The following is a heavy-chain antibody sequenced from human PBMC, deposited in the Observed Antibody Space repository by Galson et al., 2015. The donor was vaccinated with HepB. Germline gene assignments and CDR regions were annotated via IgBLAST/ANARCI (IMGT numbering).Heavy chain of an antibody. Sequence: SLRLSCAASGFTFSSYAMHWVRQAPGKGLEWVAVISYDGSNKYYADSVKGRFTISRDNSKNTLYLQMDSLRAEDTAVYYCARDQSYGYYYYYGMDVWGQGTTVTVSS. CDR3: ARDQSYGYYYYYGMDV. D-gene: IGHD5-18*01. V-gene: IGHV3-30-3*01. CDR1: GFTFSSYA. J-gene: IGHJ6*02. CDR2: ISYDGSNK.